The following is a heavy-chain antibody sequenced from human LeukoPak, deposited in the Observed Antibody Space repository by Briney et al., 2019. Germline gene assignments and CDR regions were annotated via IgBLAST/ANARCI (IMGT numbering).Heavy chain of an antibody. CDR1: GRTFTSYG. J-gene: IGHJ6*02. CDR3: AREGYCSSTSCYTARYYYYGMDV. V-gene: IGHV1-18*01. CDR2: ISAYNGNT. D-gene: IGHD2-2*02. Sequence: ASVKVSCKASGRTFTSYGISWVRQAPGQGLEWMGWISAYNGNTNYAQKLQGRVTMTTDTSTSTAYMELRSLRSDDTAVYYCAREGYCSSTSCYTARYYYYGMDVWGQGTTVTVSS.